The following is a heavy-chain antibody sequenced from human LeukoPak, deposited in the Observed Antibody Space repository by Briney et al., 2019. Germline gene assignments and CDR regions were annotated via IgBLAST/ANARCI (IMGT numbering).Heavy chain of an antibody. CDR3: ARIAAAGTFYFDY. J-gene: IGHJ4*02. V-gene: IGHV1-69*13. CDR1: GGTFSSYA. CDR2: IIPIFGTA. Sequence: ASVKVSCKASGGTFSSYAISWVRQAPGQGLEWMGGIIPIFGTANYAQKFQGRVTITADESTSTAYMELSSLRSEDTAVYYCARIAAAGTFYFDYWGQGTLVTVSS. D-gene: IGHD6-13*01.